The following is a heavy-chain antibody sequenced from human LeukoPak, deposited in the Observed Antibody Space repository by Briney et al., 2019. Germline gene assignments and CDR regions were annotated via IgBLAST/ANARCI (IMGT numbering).Heavy chain of an antibody. CDR1: GYTFAGYY. V-gene: IGHV1-8*02. Sequence: ASVKVSCKASGYTFAGYYMHWVRQAPGQGLEWMGWMNPNSGNTGYAQKFQGRVTMTRNTSISTAYMELSSLRSEDTAVYYCARGMWQGQLVDYWGQGTLVTVSS. J-gene: IGHJ4*02. CDR2: MNPNSGNT. CDR3: ARGMWQGQLVDY. D-gene: IGHD6-6*01.